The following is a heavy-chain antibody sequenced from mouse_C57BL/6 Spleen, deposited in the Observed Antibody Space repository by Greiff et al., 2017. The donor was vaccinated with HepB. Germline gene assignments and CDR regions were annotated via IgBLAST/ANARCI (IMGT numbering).Heavy chain of an antibody. CDR3: TSGCTGTTFSYFDY. CDR2: IDPETGGT. J-gene: IGHJ2*01. V-gene: IGHV1-15*01. D-gene: IGHD4-1*01. Sequence: QVQLQQSGAELVRPGASVTLSCKASGYTFTDYEMHWVKQTPVHGLEWIGAIDPETGGTAYNQKFKGKAILTADKSSSTAYMELRSLTSEDSAVYYCTSGCTGTTFSYFDYWGQGTTLTVSS. CDR1: GYTFTDYE.